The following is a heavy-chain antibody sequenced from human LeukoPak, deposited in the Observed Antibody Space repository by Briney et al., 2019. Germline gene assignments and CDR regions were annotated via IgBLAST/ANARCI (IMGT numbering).Heavy chain of an antibody. CDR3: AKDIGEWELLYFDY. V-gene: IGHV3-11*01. CDR2: ISNSGSTI. Sequence: GGSLRLSCAASGFTFSDYYMSWIRQAPGKGLEWVSYISNSGSTIYYADSVKGRFTISRDNAKNSLYLQMNSLRAEDTALYYCAKDIGEWELLYFDYWGQGTLVTVSS. D-gene: IGHD1-26*01. J-gene: IGHJ4*02. CDR1: GFTFSDYY.